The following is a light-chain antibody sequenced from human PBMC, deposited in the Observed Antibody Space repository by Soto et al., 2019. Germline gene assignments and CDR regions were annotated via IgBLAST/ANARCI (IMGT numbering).Light chain of an antibody. CDR1: QTITSW. Sequence: DIQMTQSPSTLSASVGDRVNITCRASQTITSWLAWYQQKPGKAPKLLIYDASSLEIGVPSRFSGSGSGTEFTLTISCLQPYDFATYYCQHYNSYLTYTFGQGTKLEIK. V-gene: IGKV1-5*01. CDR2: DAS. J-gene: IGKJ2*01. CDR3: QHYNSYLTYT.